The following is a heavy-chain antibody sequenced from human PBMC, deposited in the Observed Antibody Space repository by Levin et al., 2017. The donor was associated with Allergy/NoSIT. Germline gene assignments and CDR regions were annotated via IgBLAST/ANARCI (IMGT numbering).Heavy chain of an antibody. J-gene: IGHJ4*02. Sequence: GESLKISCATSGFTFSDYYMSWIRQAPGKGLEWVSYITGSSTYTNYTDSVKGRFTISRDNAKNSLYLQMNSLRAEDTAVYYCARVFGYGDYPYYFDYWGQGTLVTVSS. CDR1: GFTFSDYY. D-gene: IGHD4-17*01. V-gene: IGHV3-11*05. CDR2: ITGSSTYT. CDR3: ARVFGYGDYPYYFDY.